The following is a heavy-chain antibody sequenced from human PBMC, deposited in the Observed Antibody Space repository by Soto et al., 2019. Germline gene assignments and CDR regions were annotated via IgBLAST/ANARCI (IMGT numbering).Heavy chain of an antibody. J-gene: IGHJ6*03. CDR1: GGSISSYY. CDR2: IYYSGST. Sequence: PSETLSLTCTVSGGSISSYYWNWIRQPPAQGLEWNGYIYYSGSTNYNPSLTLRGTISVDTSKNQFSLKLSSVTAADTAVYYCGRLGVVTIFGVVMPHYCYYMDVWGKGTTVTVSS. CDR3: GRLGVVTIFGVVMPHYCYYMDV. D-gene: IGHD3-3*01. V-gene: IGHV4-59*08.